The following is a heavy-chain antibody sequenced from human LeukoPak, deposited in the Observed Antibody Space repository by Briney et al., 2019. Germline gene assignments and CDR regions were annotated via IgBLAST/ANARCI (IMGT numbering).Heavy chain of an antibody. CDR2: IYTSGST. V-gene: IGHV4-4*07. Sequence: SETLSLTCTVSGGSISSYYWSWIRQPAEKGLEWIGRIYTSGSTNYNPSLKSRVTMSVDTSKNQFSLRLSSVTAADTAVYYCARVGYSYGHYFDSWGQGALVTVSS. CDR3: ARVGYSYGHYFDS. CDR1: GGSISSYY. D-gene: IGHD5-18*01. J-gene: IGHJ4*02.